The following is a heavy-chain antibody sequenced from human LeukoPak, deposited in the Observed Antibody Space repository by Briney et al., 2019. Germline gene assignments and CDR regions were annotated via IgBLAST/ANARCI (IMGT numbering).Heavy chain of an antibody. V-gene: IGHV4-59*01. J-gene: IGHJ4*02. CDR1: GGSISSYY. D-gene: IGHD3-22*01. Sequence: SETLSLTCTVSGGSISSYYWSWIRQPPGKGLEWIGYIYYSGSTNYNPSLKSRVTISVDTSKNQFSLKLSSVTAADTAVYYCARDLGYYDSSGYFVPGYYFDYWGQGTLVTVSS. CDR3: ARDLGYYDSSGYFVPGYYFDY. CDR2: IYYSGST.